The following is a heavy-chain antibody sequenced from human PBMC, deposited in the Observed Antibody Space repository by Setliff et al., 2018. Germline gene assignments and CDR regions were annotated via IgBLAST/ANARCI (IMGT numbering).Heavy chain of an antibody. V-gene: IGHV5-51*01. CDR2: IYPGDSHT. CDR3: AGSLVGATYSVYFDY. CDR1: GYSFSNFW. D-gene: IGHD1-26*01. J-gene: IGHJ4*02. Sequence: GESLKISCKGSGYSFSNFWIGWARQMPGKGLEWMGIIYPGDSHTRYSPSFQGQVTMSADKSINTAYLQWSNLKASDTAIYYCAGSLVGATYSVYFDYWGQGALVTVSS.